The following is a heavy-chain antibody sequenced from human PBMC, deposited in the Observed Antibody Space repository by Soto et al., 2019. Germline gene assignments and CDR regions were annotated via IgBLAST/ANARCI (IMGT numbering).Heavy chain of an antibody. Sequence: ASVKVSCKASGYTFTGCYMHWVRQAPGQGLEWMGWINPNSGGTNYAQKFQGRVTMTRDTSISTAYMELSRLRSDDTAVYYCAQLNWNPGDNWFDPWGQGTLVTVSS. J-gene: IGHJ5*02. D-gene: IGHD1-20*01. CDR2: INPNSGGT. CDR1: GYTFTGCY. V-gene: IGHV1-2*02. CDR3: AQLNWNPGDNWFDP.